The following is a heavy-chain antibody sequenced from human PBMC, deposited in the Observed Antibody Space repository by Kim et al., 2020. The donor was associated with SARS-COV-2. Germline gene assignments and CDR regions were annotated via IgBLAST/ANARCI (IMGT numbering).Heavy chain of an antibody. CDR2: INPNGGET. CDR1: GYNFNDHY. D-gene: IGHD3-3*01. Sequence: ASVKVSCKASGYNFNDHYIHWVRQAPGQGLEWMGWINPNGGETKYAEKFHGRASMTRDTSTNTAYVELHSLSFDDTAMYYCARDYDPDYWGQGTLVTVSS. J-gene: IGHJ4*02. CDR3: ARDYDPDY. V-gene: IGHV1-2*02.